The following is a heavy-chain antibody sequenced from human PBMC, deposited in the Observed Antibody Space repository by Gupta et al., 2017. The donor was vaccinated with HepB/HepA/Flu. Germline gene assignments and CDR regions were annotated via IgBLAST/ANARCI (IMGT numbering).Heavy chain of an antibody. CDR2: IYYSGST. CDR3: ARQGNYDGAGEDYFDY. D-gene: IGHD3-10*01. J-gene: IGHJ4*02. Sequence: QLQLQESGPGLVKPSETLSLTCTVSGGSISSTNYYWGWIRQPPGKGLEWIGRIYYSGSTYYNPSLKSQFTISVDTSRNQFSLKLSSVTAADTAIYYCARQGNYDGAGEDYFDYWGQGTLVTVSS. V-gene: IGHV4-39*01. CDR1: GGSISSTNYY.